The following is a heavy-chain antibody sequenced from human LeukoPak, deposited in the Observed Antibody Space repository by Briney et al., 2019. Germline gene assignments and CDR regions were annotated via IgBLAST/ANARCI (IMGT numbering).Heavy chain of an antibody. V-gene: IGHV3-74*01. D-gene: IGHD2-2*02. CDR2: VNRDGSST. J-gene: IGHJ5*02. CDR1: GFTFSSYW. CDR3: ARVDCSSTSCYIWFDP. Sequence: PGGSLRLSCAASGFTFSSYWMHWVRPAPGKGLVWVSRVNRDGSSTNYADSVKGRFTISRDNAKNTVYLQMNSLRAEDTAVYYCARVDCSSTSCYIWFDPWGQGTLVTVSS.